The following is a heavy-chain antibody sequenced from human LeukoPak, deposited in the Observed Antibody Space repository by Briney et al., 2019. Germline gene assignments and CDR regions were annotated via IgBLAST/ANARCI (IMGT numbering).Heavy chain of an antibody. CDR3: AKALDDILTTIDY. CDR2: ISGSGGST. V-gene: IGHV3-23*01. J-gene: IGHJ4*02. Sequence: PGGSLRLSCAASGFTFSSYAMSWVRQAPGKGLEWVSAISGSGGSTYYADSVKGRFTISRDNSKNTLYLQMNSPRAEDTAVYYCAKALDDILTTIDYWGQGTLVTVSS. D-gene: IGHD3-9*01. CDR1: GFTFSSYA.